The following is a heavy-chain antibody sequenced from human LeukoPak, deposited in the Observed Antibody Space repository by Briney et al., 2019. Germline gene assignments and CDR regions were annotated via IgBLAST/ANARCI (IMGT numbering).Heavy chain of an antibody. J-gene: IGHJ4*02. Sequence: GGPLRLSCAASGFTFSSYGMHWVRQAPGKGLEWVAVISYDGSNKYYADSVKGRFTISRDNSKNTLYLQMNSLRAEDTAVYYCAKDGIAAAGTLDYWGQGTLVTVSS. CDR3: AKDGIAAAGTLDY. D-gene: IGHD6-13*01. CDR2: ISYDGSNK. V-gene: IGHV3-30*18. CDR1: GFTFSSYG.